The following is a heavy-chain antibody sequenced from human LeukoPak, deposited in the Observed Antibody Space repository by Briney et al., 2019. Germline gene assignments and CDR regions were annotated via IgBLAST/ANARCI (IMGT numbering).Heavy chain of an antibody. CDR3: TRDPRHFDS. J-gene: IGHJ5*01. CDR1: GFTFSDSY. D-gene: IGHD6-6*01. V-gene: IGHV3-11*04. CDR2: ISGSGHDI. Sequence: GGFLRLSCAASGFTFSDSYMTWVRQAPGKGVEWVAYISGSGHDINYSDSVEGRFTISRDNAKNSLYLQMSSLRVEDTAVYYCTRDPRHFDSCGQGTLVTVSS.